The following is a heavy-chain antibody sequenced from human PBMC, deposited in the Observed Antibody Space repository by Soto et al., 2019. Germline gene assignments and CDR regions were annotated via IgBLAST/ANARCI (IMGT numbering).Heavy chain of an antibody. CDR1: GYTFAING. J-gene: IGHJ6*03. Sequence: GASVKVSCKASGYTFAINGSSWVRQATGQGLEWMGWISAYNGNTNYAQKLQGRVTMTTDTSTSTAYMELRSLRSDDTAVYYCARDLFYDIRYSGALNMDVWGKGTTVTVSS. CDR2: ISAYNGNT. D-gene: IGHD3-9*01. V-gene: IGHV1-18*01. CDR3: ARDLFYDIRYSGALNMDV.